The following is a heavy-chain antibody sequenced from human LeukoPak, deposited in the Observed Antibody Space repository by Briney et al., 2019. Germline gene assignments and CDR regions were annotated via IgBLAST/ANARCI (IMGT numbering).Heavy chain of an antibody. J-gene: IGHJ4*02. CDR2: ISGSGGST. CDR1: GFTFSSYA. V-gene: IGHV3-23*01. CDR3: ANLPIAAHTTGPDY. D-gene: IGHD6-6*01. Sequence: PGGSLRLSCAASGFTFSSYAMSWVRQAPGKGLEWASAISGSGGSTYCADSVKGRFTISRDNSKNTLYLQMNSLRAEDTAVYYCANLPIAAHTTGPDYWGQGTLVTVSS.